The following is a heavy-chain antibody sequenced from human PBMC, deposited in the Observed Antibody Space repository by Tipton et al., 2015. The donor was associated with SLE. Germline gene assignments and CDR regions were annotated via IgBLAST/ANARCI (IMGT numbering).Heavy chain of an antibody. V-gene: IGHV4-59*08. D-gene: IGHD2-21*02. J-gene: IGHJ6*02. CDR2: ISYSGGT. CDR3: ARGMVTWRGAILGVDV. Sequence: TLSLTCSVSGGSISSNYWIWIRQPPGKGLEWIGYISYSGGTNYNPSLKSRVTISVDTAKNQFSLKLTSVTAADTAAYYCARGMVTWRGAILGVDVWGQGTTVNVSS. CDR1: GGSISSNY.